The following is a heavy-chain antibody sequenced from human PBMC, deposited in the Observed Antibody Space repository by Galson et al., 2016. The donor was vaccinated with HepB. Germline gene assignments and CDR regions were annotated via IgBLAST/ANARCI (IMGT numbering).Heavy chain of an antibody. Sequence: SLRLSCAVSGLTLSDHYIDWVRQAPGKGLEWVGRSRNKTKSYTTEYAASVSSRFTISRDDSKNSLYLQMNSLKNVDTAVYYCARVLLFFGAGAYTDAFDIWGQGTMVTASS. CDR1: GLTLSDHY. CDR3: ARVLLFFGAGAYTDAFDI. D-gene: IGHD3-16*01. CDR2: SRNKTKSYTT. J-gene: IGHJ3*02. V-gene: IGHV3-72*01.